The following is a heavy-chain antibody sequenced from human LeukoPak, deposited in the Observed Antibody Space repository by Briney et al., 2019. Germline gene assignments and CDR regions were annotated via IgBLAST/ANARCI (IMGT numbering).Heavy chain of an antibody. CDR1: GGSISSYY. J-gene: IGHJ4*02. D-gene: IGHD3-22*01. V-gene: IGHV4-59*01. CDR2: IYYSGST. Sequence: SETLSLTCTVSGGSISSYYWSWIRQPPGKGLEWIGYIYYSGSTNYNPSLKSRVTISVDTSKNQFSLKLSSETAADTAVYYCARAEYYYDSSGYYYTLDYWGQGTLVTVSS. CDR3: ARAEYYYDSSGYYYTLDY.